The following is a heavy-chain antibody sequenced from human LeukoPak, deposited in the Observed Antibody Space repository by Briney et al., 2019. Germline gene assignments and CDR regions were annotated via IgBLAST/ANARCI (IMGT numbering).Heavy chain of an antibody. CDR3: ARDHSSSGQLFDY. CDR2: ISAYNGDT. D-gene: IGHD6-19*01. J-gene: IGHJ4*02. Sequence: GASVKVSCKAYGYTFTTYGFSWVRQAPGQGLEWMGWISAYNGDTNYAPRLQGRVTMTTDTSTSTAYMELRSLRSDGTAVYYCARDHSSSGQLFDYWGQGTLVTVST. V-gene: IGHV1-18*01. CDR1: GYTFTTYG.